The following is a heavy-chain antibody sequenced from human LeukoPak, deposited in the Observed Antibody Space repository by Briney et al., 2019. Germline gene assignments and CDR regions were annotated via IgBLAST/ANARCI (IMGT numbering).Heavy chain of an antibody. J-gene: IGHJ4*02. V-gene: IGHV3-21*01. CDR2: ISSSSSYI. Sequence: GSLRLSCAASGFTFSSYSMNWVRQAPGKGLEWVSSISSSSSYIYYADSVKGRFTISRDNAKNSLYLQMNSLRAEDTAVYYCARDLRALRLSIAVPDYWGQGTPVTVSS. CDR3: ARDLRALRLSIAVPDY. CDR1: GFTFSSYS. D-gene: IGHD6-19*01.